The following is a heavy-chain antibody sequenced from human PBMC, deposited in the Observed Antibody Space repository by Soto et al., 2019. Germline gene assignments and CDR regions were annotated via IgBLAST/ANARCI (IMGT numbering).Heavy chain of an antibody. D-gene: IGHD3-22*01. J-gene: IGHJ4*02. CDR3: AKGYYYDSSGSWSLFY. CDR1: GFTFSSYA. CDR2: ISGSGGST. V-gene: IGHV3-23*01. Sequence: GGSLRLSCAASGFTFSSYAMSWVRQAPGKGLEWVSAISGSGGSTYYADSVKGRFTISRDSSKNTLYLQMNSLRAEDTAVYYCAKGYYYDSSGSWSLFYWGQGTLVTVSS.